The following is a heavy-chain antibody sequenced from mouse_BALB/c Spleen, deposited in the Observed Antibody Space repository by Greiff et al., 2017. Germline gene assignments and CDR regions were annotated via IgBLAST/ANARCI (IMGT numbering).Heavy chain of an antibody. J-gene: IGHJ2*01. CDR3: ARTPHYRYDHFDY. Sequence: VQLQQPGAELVKPGTSVKLSCKASGYNFTSYWINWVKLRPGQGLEWIGDIYPGSGSTNYNEKFKSKATLTVDTSSSTAYMQLSSLASEDSALYYCARTPHYRYDHFDYWGQGTTLTVSS. CDR2: IYPGSGST. V-gene: IGHV1-55*01. CDR1: GYNFTSYW. D-gene: IGHD2-14*01.